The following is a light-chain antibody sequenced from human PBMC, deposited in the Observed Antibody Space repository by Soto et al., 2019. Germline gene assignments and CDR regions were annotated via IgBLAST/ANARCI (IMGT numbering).Light chain of an antibody. Sequence: EIVLTQSPDTLSVSPGERATLSCRASQSVSSALLAWYQQKPGPAPRLLIYRASTRATGIPDRFTGSGSGTNFTLTISRREPEDFAVYYCQQYESSPLTFGGGTKVEIK. CDR3: QQYESSPLT. CDR1: QSVSSAL. CDR2: RAS. V-gene: IGKV3-20*01. J-gene: IGKJ4*01.